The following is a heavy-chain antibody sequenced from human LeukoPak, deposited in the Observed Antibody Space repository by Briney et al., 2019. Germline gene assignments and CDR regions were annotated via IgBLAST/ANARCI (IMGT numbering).Heavy chain of an antibody. J-gene: IGHJ4*02. CDR3: ARHDGIAAPHDY. D-gene: IGHD6-13*01. Sequence: NPSETLSLTCTVSGGSISSSSYYWGWIRQPPGKGLEWIGSIYYSGSTYYNPSLKSRVTVSVDTSENQFSLKLRSVTASDTAVYYCARHDGIAAPHDYWGQGTLVTVSS. V-gene: IGHV4-39*01. CDR1: GGSISSSSYY. CDR2: IYYSGST.